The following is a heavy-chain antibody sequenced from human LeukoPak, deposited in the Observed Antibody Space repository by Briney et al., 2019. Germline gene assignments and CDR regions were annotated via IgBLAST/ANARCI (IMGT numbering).Heavy chain of an antibody. CDR1: GFTFSNYA. CDR3: AREFSDYGEEVNYYYGMDV. V-gene: IGHV3-23*01. CDR2: ITGSGGNT. J-gene: IGHJ6*04. D-gene: IGHD4-17*01. Sequence: GGSLRLSCAASGFTFSNYAMSWVRQAPGKGLEWVSAITGSGGNTYYADSVKGRFTISRDNSKNTLYLQMNSLRAEDTAVYYCAREFSDYGEEVNYYYGMDVWGKGTTVTVSS.